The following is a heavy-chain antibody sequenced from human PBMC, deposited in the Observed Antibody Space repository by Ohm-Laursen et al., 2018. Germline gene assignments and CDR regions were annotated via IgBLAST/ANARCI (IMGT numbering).Heavy chain of an antibody. CDR1: AGSITNYY. D-gene: IGHD2-15*01. CDR3: AREYCSGGSCYSPYDY. CDR2: ISSSGST. Sequence: SDTLSLTCTVSAGSITNYYWTWVRQPAGKGLEWIGRISSSGSTNYNPSLKSRVTMSVDTSKNQLSLKVNSVTAADTAVYYCAREYCSGGSCYSPYDYWGQGTLVTVSS. V-gene: IGHV4-4*07. J-gene: IGHJ4*02.